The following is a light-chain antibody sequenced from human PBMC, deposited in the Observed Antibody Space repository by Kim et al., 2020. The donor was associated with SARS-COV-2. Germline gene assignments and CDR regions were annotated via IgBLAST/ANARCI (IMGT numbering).Light chain of an antibody. CDR1: QSVSSSY. Sequence: PGERATLSCRASQSVSSSYLAWYQQKPGQAPRLLIDGASSRATGIPDRFSGSGSGTDFTLTISRLEPEDFAVYYCQQYGSSPRGTFGQGTKVDIK. CDR2: GAS. J-gene: IGKJ1*01. CDR3: QQYGSSPRGT. V-gene: IGKV3-20*01.